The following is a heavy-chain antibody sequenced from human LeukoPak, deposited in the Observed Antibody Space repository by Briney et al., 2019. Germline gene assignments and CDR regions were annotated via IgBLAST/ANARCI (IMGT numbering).Heavy chain of an antibody. D-gene: IGHD2-2*01. CDR3: ASKPIVPASQGHYFDT. CDR1: GASVRSHY. V-gene: IGHV4-59*02. J-gene: IGHJ5*02. Sequence: PSETLSLTCTVSGASVRSHYWSWIRQPPWKGLEWIGNVFHNGDSSFAPSLTSRVTMSVDTSKNQFSLNLNSVTAADTAVYYCASKPIVPASQGHYFDTWGQGILVTVSS. CDR2: VFHNGDS.